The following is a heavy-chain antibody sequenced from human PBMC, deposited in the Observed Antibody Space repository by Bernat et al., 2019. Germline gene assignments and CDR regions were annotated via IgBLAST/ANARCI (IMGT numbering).Heavy chain of an antibody. V-gene: IGHV3-74*01. Sequence: EVQLVESGGGLVQPGGSRRLSCAASGFTFSSYWMHWVRQAPGKGLVWVSRINSDGSSTSYADSVKGRFTISRDNAKNTLYLQMNSLRAEDTAVYYCARVGYDYVWGSSRYVYYFDYWGQGTLVTVSS. J-gene: IGHJ4*02. CDR1: GFTFSSYW. D-gene: IGHD3-16*02. CDR2: INSDGSST. CDR3: ARVGYDYVWGSSRYVYYFDY.